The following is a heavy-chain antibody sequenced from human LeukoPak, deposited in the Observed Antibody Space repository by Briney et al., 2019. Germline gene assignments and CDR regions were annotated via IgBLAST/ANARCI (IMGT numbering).Heavy chain of an antibody. CDR1: GGSIRSYY. Sequence: SETLSPTCTVSGGSIRSYYWSWIRQPPGKGLEWIGHIYYSGSTNYNPSLKSRVTISVDTSKNQFSLKLSSVTATDTAVYYCARGLYYYDTSGYYTIDYWGQGTLVTVSS. V-gene: IGHV4-59*01. J-gene: IGHJ4*02. D-gene: IGHD3-22*01. CDR3: ARGLYYYDTSGYYTIDY. CDR2: IYYSGST.